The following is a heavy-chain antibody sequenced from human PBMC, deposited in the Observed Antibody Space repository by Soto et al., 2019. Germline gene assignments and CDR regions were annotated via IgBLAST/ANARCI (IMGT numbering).Heavy chain of an antibody. V-gene: IGHV1-2*02. CDR3: ARGTTASYYYYGMDV. D-gene: IGHD5-18*01. J-gene: IGHJ6*02. Sequence: ASVKVSCKASGYTFTGYYMHRVRQAPGQGLEWMGWINPNSGGTNYAQKFQGRVTMTRDTSISTAYMELSRLRSDDTAVYYCARGTTASYYYYGMDVWGQGTTVTVSS. CDR2: INPNSGGT. CDR1: GYTFTGYY.